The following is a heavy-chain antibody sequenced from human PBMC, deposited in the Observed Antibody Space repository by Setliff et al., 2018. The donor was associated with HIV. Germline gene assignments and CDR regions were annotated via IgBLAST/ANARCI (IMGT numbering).Heavy chain of an antibody. J-gene: IGHJ4*02. Sequence: GGSLRLSCAASGFSFSNSAMHWVRQASGKGLEWVGRIRTKANGYATAYGAAVKGRFTISRDDSKNTAYLQMNSLKTEDTAVYYCVGLRYYADGAWHGGDYWGQGSLVTVSS. D-gene: IGHD2-8*01. CDR3: VGLRYYADGAWHGGDY. CDR1: GFSFSNSA. CDR2: IRTKANGYAT. V-gene: IGHV3-73*01.